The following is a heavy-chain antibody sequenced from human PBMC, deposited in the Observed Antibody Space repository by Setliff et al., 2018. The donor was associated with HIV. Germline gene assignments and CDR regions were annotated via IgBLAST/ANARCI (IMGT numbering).Heavy chain of an antibody. CDR2: VGAVGAPT. J-gene: IGHJ3*02. CDR1: GFTFSTYA. V-gene: IGHV3-23*01. D-gene: IGHD4-17*01. CDR3: AKVFAYGVDGFDI. Sequence: PGGSLRLSCAASGFTFSTYAMGWVRQAPGKGLEWVSTVGAVGAPTHYAESVKGRFTIPKDNSKNTLYLQMSSLRDEDTAVYYCAKVFAYGVDGFDIWGQGTMVTVSS.